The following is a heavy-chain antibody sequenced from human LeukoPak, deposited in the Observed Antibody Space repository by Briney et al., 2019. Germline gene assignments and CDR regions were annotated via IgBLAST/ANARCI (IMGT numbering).Heavy chain of an antibody. Sequence: PGGSLRLSCATSGFTFTNYLMSWVRQAPGKGLEWVANIKEDGSTKWYVDSVRGRFTISRDNAKNSLYLQMDGLRAEDTAVYYCARDRESTWYPYLDAWGQGTLVTVSP. CDR2: IKEDGSTK. J-gene: IGHJ4*02. D-gene: IGHD6-13*01. CDR1: GFTFTNYL. CDR3: ARDRESTWYPYLDA. V-gene: IGHV3-7*01.